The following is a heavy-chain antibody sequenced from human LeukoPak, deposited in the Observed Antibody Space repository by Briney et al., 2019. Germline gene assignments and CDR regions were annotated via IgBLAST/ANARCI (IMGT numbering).Heavy chain of an antibody. Sequence: SETLSLTCAVYGGSFSGYYWSWIRQPPGKGLEWIGEINHSGSTNYNPSLKSRVTISVDTSKNQFSLKLSSVTAADMAVYYCARVGRIETIDYWGQGTLVTVSS. V-gene: IGHV4-34*01. CDR3: ARVGRIETIDY. CDR2: INHSGST. J-gene: IGHJ4*02. D-gene: IGHD3-10*01. CDR1: GGSFSGYY.